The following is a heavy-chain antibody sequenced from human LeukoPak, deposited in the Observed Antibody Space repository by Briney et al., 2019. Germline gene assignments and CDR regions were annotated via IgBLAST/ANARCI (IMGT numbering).Heavy chain of an antibody. J-gene: IGHJ3*02. D-gene: IGHD2-15*01. Sequence: GGPLRLSCAASGFTFSDHYMDWVRQTPGKGLEWVGRSRNKANRYTTEYAASVKGRFTISRDESKNSLYLQMNSLKTEDTAVYYCARGYHSFDIWGQGTMVTVSS. CDR1: GFTFSDHY. V-gene: IGHV3-72*01. CDR2: SRNKANRYTT. CDR3: ARGYHSFDI.